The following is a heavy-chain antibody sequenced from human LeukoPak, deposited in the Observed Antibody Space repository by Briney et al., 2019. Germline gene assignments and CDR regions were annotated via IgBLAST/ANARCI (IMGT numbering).Heavy chain of an antibody. Sequence: SETLSLTCAVYGGSFSGYYWSWIRRPPGKGLEWIREINHSGSTNYNPSLKSRVTISVDTSKNQFSLKLSSVTAADTAVYYCARALLRYFDRRVYYFDYWGQGTLVTVSS. D-gene: IGHD3-9*01. CDR3: ARALLRYFDRRVYYFDY. CDR1: GGSFSGYY. CDR2: INHSGST. V-gene: IGHV4-34*01. J-gene: IGHJ4*02.